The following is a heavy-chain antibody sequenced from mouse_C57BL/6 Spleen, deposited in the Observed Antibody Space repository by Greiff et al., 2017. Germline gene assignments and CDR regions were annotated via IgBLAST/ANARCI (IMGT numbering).Heavy chain of an antibody. V-gene: IGHV1-55*01. J-gene: IGHJ2*01. CDR3: ARYPDYYGSSYDY. CDR2: IYPGSGST. D-gene: IGHD1-1*01. CDR1: GYTFTSYW. Sequence: VQLQQPGAELVKPGASVKMSCKASGYTFTSYWITWVKQRPGQGLEWIGDIYPGSGSTNYNEKFKSKATLTVDTSSSTAYMQLSSLTSEDSAVYYCARYPDYYGSSYDYWGQGTTLTVSS.